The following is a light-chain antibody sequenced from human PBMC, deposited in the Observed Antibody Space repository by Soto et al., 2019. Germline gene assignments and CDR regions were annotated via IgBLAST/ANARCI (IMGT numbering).Light chain of an antibody. J-gene: IGLJ2*01. V-gene: IGLV1-47*01. CDR1: SSNIGSNY. Sequence: QLVLTQPPSASGTPGQRVTISCSGSSSNIGSNYVYWYQQLPGTAPKLLIYRNNQRPSGVPDRFSGSKSGTSASLAISGLRSEDEADYSCAAWDDSLSGRVVFGGGTKLTVL. CDR3: AAWDDSLSGRVV. CDR2: RNN.